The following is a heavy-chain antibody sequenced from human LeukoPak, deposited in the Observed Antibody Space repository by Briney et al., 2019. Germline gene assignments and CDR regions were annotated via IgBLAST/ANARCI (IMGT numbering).Heavy chain of an antibody. D-gene: IGHD6-19*01. CDR3: ATSSGWKSNIDY. CDR1: GYTFNGYY. CDR2: INPNSGGT. V-gene: IGHV1-2*02. J-gene: IGHJ4*02. Sequence: GASVKVSCKASGYTFNGYYIHWVRLAPGQGLEWMGWINPNSGGTNYAQKFQGRVTMTRDTSISTAYMELSRLRSDDTAVFYCATSSGWKSNIDYWGQGTLVTVSS.